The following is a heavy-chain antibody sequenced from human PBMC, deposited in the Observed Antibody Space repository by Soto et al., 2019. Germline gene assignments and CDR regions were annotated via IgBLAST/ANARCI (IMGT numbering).Heavy chain of an antibody. CDR1: GFTFDDYA. Sequence: EVQLVESGGDLVQPGRSLRLSCAASGFTFDDYAMHWVRQAPGKGLEWVSGISWNSGTIGYADSVKGRFTISRDNAKNSLYLQMNSLRAEDTALYYCGKDMGRVVAAPDAFDIWGQGTMVTVSS. V-gene: IGHV3-9*01. D-gene: IGHD2-15*01. CDR3: GKDMGRVVAAPDAFDI. J-gene: IGHJ3*02. CDR2: ISWNSGTI.